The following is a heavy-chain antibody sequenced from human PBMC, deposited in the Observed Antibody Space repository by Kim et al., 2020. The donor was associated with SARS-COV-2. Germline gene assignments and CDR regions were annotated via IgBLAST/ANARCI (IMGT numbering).Heavy chain of an antibody. CDR2: SEK. J-gene: IGHJ4*02. V-gene: IGHV3-7*01. Sequence: SEKYYVDSVKGRFTISRDNAKNSLYLQMNSLRAEDTAVYYCIRGLQFPDYWGQGTLVTVSS. D-gene: IGHD5-12*01. CDR3: IRGLQFPDY.